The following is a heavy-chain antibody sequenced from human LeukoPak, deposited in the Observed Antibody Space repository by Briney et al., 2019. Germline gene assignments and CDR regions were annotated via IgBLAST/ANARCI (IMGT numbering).Heavy chain of an antibody. V-gene: IGHV4-39*01. CDR1: GGXISSSSEY. D-gene: IGHD6-19*01. J-gene: IGHJ4*02. CDR3: ASTPSGSSAWYYFDK. CDR2: IYYSGNT. Sequence: SETLSLTCTVSGGXISSSSEYWGWIRQPPGKGLEWIGSIYYSGNTYYNPSLKSRVTISVDTSKKQFSLKLSSVTAADTAVYYCASTPSGSSAWYYFDKWGQGTLVTVSS.